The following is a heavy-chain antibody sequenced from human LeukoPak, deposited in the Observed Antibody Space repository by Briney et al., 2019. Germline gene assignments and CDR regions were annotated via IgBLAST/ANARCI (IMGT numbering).Heavy chain of an antibody. J-gene: IGHJ3*02. CDR2: FDPEDGET. V-gene: IGHV1-24*01. Sequence: ASVKVSCKVSGYTLTELSMHWVRQAPGKGLEWMGGFDPEDGETIYAQKFQGRVTMTEDTSTDTAYMELSSLRSEDTAVYYCATEALNLDAFDIWGQGTMVTVSS. CDR3: ATEALNLDAFDI. D-gene: IGHD1-14*01. CDR1: GYTLTELS.